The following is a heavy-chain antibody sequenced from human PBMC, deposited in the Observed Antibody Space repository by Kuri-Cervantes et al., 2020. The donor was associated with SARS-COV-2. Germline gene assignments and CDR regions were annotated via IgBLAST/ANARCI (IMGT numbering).Heavy chain of an antibody. CDR1: GFSFSSYS. J-gene: IGHJ4*02. D-gene: IGHD3-3*01. CDR3: ARDPGAHGGDLYFDY. Sequence: GGSLRLSCAASGFSFSSYSMNWVRQAPGKGLEWVSYISRSSSNIYYADSVEGRFTISRDNAKNSLYLQMHSLRDEDTAVYFWARDPGAHGGDLYFDYWGQGTLVTVSS. CDR2: ISRSSSNI. V-gene: IGHV3-48*02.